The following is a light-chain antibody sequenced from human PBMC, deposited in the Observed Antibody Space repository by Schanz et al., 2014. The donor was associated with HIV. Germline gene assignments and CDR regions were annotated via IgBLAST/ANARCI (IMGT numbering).Light chain of an antibody. CDR2: EVN. CDR1: SGDVGGYDY. V-gene: IGLV2-8*01. Sequence: QSVLTQPPSASGSPGQSVTISCTGTSGDVGGYDYVSWYQQHPGKAPKLIISEVNKRPSGVPDRFSGSKSGNTASLTVSGLQAEDEADYYCSSCTTSNTLVFGGGTKLTVL. CDR3: SSCTTSNTLV. J-gene: IGLJ3*02.